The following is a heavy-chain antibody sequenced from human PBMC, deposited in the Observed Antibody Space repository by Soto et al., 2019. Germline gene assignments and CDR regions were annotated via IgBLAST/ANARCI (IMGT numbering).Heavy chain of an antibody. Sequence: EVQLVEAGGLLVQPGGSLRLSCTASGFTFSTSWMTWVRQAPGKGLEWVANINQDGDKKHYVDSVKGRFTISRDNSKNSLYLQMTSLRAEDSALYYCATDESYYYHSGISSRGFHSWGQGTLVTVSS. CDR1: GFTFSTSW. CDR2: INQDGDKK. CDR3: ATDESYYYHSGISSRGFHS. D-gene: IGHD3-10*01. J-gene: IGHJ4*02. V-gene: IGHV3-7*03.